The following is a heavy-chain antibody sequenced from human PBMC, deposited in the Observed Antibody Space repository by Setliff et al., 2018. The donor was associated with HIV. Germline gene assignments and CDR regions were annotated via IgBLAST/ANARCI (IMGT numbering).Heavy chain of an antibody. V-gene: IGHV4-59*05. J-gene: IGHJ4*02. D-gene: IGHD3-3*01. CDR2: IYYSGNS. Sequence: SETLSLTCTVSGPSINIHYWSWIRQPPGKGLEWIGLIYYSGNSYYNPSLQSRVTISVDTSKNQFSLKLSSVTAADTAVYYCASQDYDFWSGYYTWNYWGQGTLVTVSS. CDR3: ASQDYDFWSGYYTWNY. CDR1: GPSINIHY.